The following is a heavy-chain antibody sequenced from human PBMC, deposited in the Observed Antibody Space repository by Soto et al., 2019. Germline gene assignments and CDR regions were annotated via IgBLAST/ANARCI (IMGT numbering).Heavy chain of an antibody. Sequence: ASVKVSCKASGYTFTSYGISWVRQAPGQGLEWMGWISAYNGNTNYAQKLQGRVTMTTDTSTSTAYMELRSLRSDDTAVYYCAIGTRVAAAGTYSDYRGQRTLVTVSS. CDR3: AIGTRVAAAGTYSDY. J-gene: IGHJ4*02. D-gene: IGHD6-13*01. CDR2: ISAYNGNT. CDR1: GYTFTSYG. V-gene: IGHV1-18*01.